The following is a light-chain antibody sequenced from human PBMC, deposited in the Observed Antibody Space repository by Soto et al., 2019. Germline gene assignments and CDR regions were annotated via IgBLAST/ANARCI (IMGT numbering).Light chain of an antibody. CDR3: TSYNYIYV. J-gene: IGLJ1*01. CDR2: DVT. V-gene: IGLV2-14*01. CDR1: SSDVGASNS. Sequence: QSVLTQPASVSGSPGQSITISCTGTSSDVGASNSVPWYQQHPDKAPKLMIYDVTNRPSGVSIRFSGSKSGNTASLTISGLQAEDEADYYCTSYNYIYVFGTGTKVTVL.